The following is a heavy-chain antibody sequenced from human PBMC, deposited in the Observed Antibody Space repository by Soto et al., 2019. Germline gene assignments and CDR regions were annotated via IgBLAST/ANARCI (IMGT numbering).Heavy chain of an antibody. Sequence: QVHLVQSGAEVKKPGSSVKVSCKAPGGTFSIHAINWVRQAPGQGLEWMGRIIPIFSTTNYAQKFQGRVTMTADESTITAYLELSSLKQDDTAVYYCAREVAADGTFREDVFDIWGQGTLVTVSS. CDR2: IIPIFSTT. CDR1: GGTFSIHA. J-gene: IGHJ3*02. CDR3: AREVAADGTFREDVFDI. V-gene: IGHV1-69*12. D-gene: IGHD6-13*01.